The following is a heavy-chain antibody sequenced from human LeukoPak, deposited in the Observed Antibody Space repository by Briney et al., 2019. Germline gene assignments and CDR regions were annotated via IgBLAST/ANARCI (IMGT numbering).Heavy chain of an antibody. Sequence: GGSLRLSCAASGFTFSSYAMHWVRQAPGKGLESVAVISYDGSNKYYEDSVKGRFTISRDNSKNTLYLQMNSLRAEDTAVYYCARDRVRGVNNDAFDIWGQGTMVTVSS. CDR3: ARDRVRGVNNDAFDI. CDR2: ISYDGSNK. J-gene: IGHJ3*02. CDR1: GFTFSSYA. D-gene: IGHD3-10*01. V-gene: IGHV3-30-3*01.